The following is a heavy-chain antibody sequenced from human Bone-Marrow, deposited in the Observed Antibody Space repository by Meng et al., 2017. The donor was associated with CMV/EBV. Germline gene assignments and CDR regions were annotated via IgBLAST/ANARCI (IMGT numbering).Heavy chain of an antibody. CDR3: ARTYYFFLIEPSDVYDM. CDR1: GGSISSSHYY. J-gene: IGHJ3*02. CDR2: IYYSGSST. Sequence: SETLSLTCSVSGGSISSSHYYWGWIRQPPGKGLEWIGSIYYSGSSTYYNPSLKSRVSMSVDTSKNQFSLKLSSVTAADTAVYYCARTYYFFLIEPSDVYDMWGQGTMVTVSS. V-gene: IGHV4-39*07. D-gene: IGHD3-3*01.